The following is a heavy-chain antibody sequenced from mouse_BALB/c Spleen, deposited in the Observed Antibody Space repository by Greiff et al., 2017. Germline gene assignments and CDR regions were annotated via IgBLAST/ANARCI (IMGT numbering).Heavy chain of an antibody. J-gene: IGHJ4*01. CDR3: ARGGSTTAKGAMDY. CDR2: ISSGGST. CDR1: GFTFSSYA. V-gene: IGHV5-6-5*01. D-gene: IGHD1-2*01. Sequence: EVQLVESGGGLVKPGGSLKLSCAASGFTFSSYAMSWVRQTPEKRLEWVASISSGGSTYYPDSVKGRFTISRDNARNILYLQMSSLRSEDTAMYYCARGGSTTAKGAMDYWGQGTSVTVSS.